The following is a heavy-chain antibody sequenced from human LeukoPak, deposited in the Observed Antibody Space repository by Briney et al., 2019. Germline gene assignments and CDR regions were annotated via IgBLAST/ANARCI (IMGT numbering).Heavy chain of an antibody. Sequence: GSVKVSCKASGYTFTNYGISWVRQAPGQGLEWMGWISAYNGNTNYAQKLQGRVTMTRNTSISTAYMELSSLRSEDTAVYYCAIGDYYDSSGYYYSGDAFDIWGQGTMVTVSS. D-gene: IGHD3-22*01. CDR1: GYTFTNYG. CDR2: ISAYNGNT. J-gene: IGHJ3*02. V-gene: IGHV1-18*01. CDR3: AIGDYYDSSGYYYSGDAFDI.